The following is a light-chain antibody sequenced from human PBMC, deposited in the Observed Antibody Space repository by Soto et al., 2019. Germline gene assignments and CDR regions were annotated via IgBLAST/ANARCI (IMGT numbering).Light chain of an antibody. CDR3: QQYNNWLT. Sequence: EIGMTQSPATLSVSPGERATLSCRASESVSSNLAWYQQKPGQAPRLLIYGASTRATGIPARFSGSASGTEFTLTISSLQSEDFALYYCQQYNNWLTFGGGTKVEIK. CDR2: GAS. V-gene: IGKV3-15*01. J-gene: IGKJ4*01. CDR1: ESVSSN.